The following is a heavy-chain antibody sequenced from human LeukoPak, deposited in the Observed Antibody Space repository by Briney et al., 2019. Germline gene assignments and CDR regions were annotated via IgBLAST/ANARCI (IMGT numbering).Heavy chain of an antibody. CDR3: ARGLIVVVVDYNWFDP. CDR1: GYSLTGYC. D-gene: IGHD2-15*01. CDR2: INPHSGDT. J-gene: IGHJ5*02. Sequence: ASVRVSCKASGYSLTGYCMHWVRQAPGQGLEWMGWINPHSGDTNSTQKFQGRVTMTTDTSISTVFLELYRLTSDDTAVYYCARGLIVVVVDYNWFDPWGQGTLVTVSS. V-gene: IGHV1-2*02.